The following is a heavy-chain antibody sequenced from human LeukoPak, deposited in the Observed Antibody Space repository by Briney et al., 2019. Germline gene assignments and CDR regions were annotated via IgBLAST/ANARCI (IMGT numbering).Heavy chain of an antibody. Sequence: SETLSLTCTVSGGSISSYYWSWIRQPPGKGLEWIGYIYYSGSTNYNPSLKSRVTISVDTSKNQFSLKLSSVTAADTAVYYCARSSTSDAFDIWGQGTMVTVSS. CDR2: IYYSGST. V-gene: IGHV4-59*01. CDR3: ARSSTSDAFDI. J-gene: IGHJ3*02. D-gene: IGHD2-2*01. CDR1: GGSISSYY.